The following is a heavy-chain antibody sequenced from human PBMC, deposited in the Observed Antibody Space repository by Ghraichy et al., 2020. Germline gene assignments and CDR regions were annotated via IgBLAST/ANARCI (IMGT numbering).Heavy chain of an antibody. D-gene: IGHD5-18*01. CDR1: GFTFSTYW. J-gene: IGHJ4*02. CDR3: ARGTYSYADPFDY. CDR2: IKQDGSEK. Sequence: GGSLKLSCAASGFTFSTYWMSWVRQAPGKGLGWVANIKQDGSEKYYVDSVKGRFTISRDNAKDSLYLQMNSLRAEDTAVYYCARGTYSYADPFDYWGQGTLVTVSS. V-gene: IGHV3-7*04.